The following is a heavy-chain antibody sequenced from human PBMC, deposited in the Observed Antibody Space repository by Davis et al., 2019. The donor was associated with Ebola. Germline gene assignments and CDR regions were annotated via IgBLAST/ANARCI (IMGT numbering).Heavy chain of an antibody. V-gene: IGHV1-2*02. CDR3: ARDNNYDYVWGSYRPNNWFDP. CDR2: FNPYTCFP. Sequence: AASVKVSCKASGYTFTGYYMHWVRQAPGQPLVSFLXFNPYTCFPNYAQKFQGRVTMTRDTSISTAYMELSRLRSDDPAVYYSARDNNYDYVWGSYRPNNWFDPWGQGTLVTVSS. CDR1: GYTFTGYY. D-gene: IGHD3-16*02. J-gene: IGHJ5*02.